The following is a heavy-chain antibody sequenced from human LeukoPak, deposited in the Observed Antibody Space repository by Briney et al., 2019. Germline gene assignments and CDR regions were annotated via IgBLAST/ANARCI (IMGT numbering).Heavy chain of an antibody. CDR2: ISGSGGTT. Sequence: GGSLRLSCAVSGFTFSSYGMSWVRQAPGKGLEWVSAISGSGGTTYYADSVKGRFTISRDNSKNTLYLQMNSLRAEDTAVYYCAREDFGDYGDHGLDYWGQGTLVTVSS. CDR1: GFTFSSYG. CDR3: AREDFGDYGDHGLDY. J-gene: IGHJ4*02. V-gene: IGHV3-23*01. D-gene: IGHD4-17*01.